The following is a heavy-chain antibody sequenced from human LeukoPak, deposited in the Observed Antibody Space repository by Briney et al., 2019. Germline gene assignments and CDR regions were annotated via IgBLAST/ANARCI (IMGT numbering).Heavy chain of an antibody. CDR2: IRSKAYGETA. CDR3: TRDRGAYNLYDY. Sequence: GGSVRLSCTASGVTFGDDAISWIRQAPGKGLEWVDVIRSKAYGETADYAASVKGRFTISRDDSKAIAYLQMNSLKTEDTAVYHCTRDRGAYNLYDYWGQGTLVTVSS. D-gene: IGHD1-1*01. V-gene: IGHV3-49*03. CDR1: GVTFGDDA. J-gene: IGHJ4*02.